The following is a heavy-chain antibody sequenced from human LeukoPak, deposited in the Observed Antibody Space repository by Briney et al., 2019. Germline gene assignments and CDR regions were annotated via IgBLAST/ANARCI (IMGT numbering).Heavy chain of an antibody. D-gene: IGHD3-10*01. CDR3: ARVDRFGESTHYFDD. CDR1: GFTFSSYS. V-gene: IGHV3-21*01. J-gene: IGHJ4*02. Sequence: PGGSLRLSCVASGFTFSSYSMDWVRQAPGKGLEWVSSVSSSSIYIYYADSVKGRFTISRDNAKNSLYLQMSSLRAEDTAVYYCARVDRFGESTHYFDDWGQGTLVTVSS. CDR2: VSSSSIYI.